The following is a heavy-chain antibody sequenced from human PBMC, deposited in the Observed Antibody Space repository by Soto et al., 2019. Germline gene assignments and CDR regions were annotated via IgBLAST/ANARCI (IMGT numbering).Heavy chain of an antibody. J-gene: IGHJ4*01. Sequence: EVQLLESGGALEQPGGSLRLSCAASGFSFRSYAMCWVRQAPGKGPEWVAAISDSGENIYYADSVEGRFTISRDNTKNTLNLQMNSLRAENTPVYYCAPYDSSGFYLPFLYRWGPGTPVSVSS. V-gene: IGHV3-23*01. CDR3: APYDSSGFYLPFLYR. CDR1: GFSFRSYA. D-gene: IGHD3-22*01. CDR2: ISDSGENI.